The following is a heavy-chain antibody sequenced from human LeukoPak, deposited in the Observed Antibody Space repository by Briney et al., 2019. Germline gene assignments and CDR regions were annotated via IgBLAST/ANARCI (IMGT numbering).Heavy chain of an antibody. CDR2: TSDSAGTT. CDR1: GFTVSSNR. Sequence: GGSLRLSCAASGFTVSSNRMSWVRQAPGKGLDWVSGTSDSAGTTYYEDSVKGRFSISRDNSKNTLNLQMNSLRAEDTAVYYCAKSYYLCSGDYSLTAFDIWGQGTMVSVSS. J-gene: IGHJ3*02. D-gene: IGHD3-10*02. V-gene: IGHV3-23*01. CDR3: AKSYYLCSGDYSLTAFDI.